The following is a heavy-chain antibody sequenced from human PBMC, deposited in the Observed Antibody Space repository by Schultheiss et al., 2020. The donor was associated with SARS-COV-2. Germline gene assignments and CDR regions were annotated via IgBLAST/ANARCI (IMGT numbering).Heavy chain of an antibody. CDR2: ISAYNGNT. J-gene: IGHJ5*02. D-gene: IGHD4-17*01. CDR1: GYTFTSYA. CDR3: ARVPLHNPGDYVYNWFDP. V-gene: IGHV1-18*01. Sequence: ASVKVSCKASGYTFTSYAMNWVRQAPGQGLEWMGWISAYNGNTNYAQKLQGRVTMTTDTSTSTAYMELRSLRSDDTAVYYCARVPLHNPGDYVYNWFDPWGQGTLVTVSS.